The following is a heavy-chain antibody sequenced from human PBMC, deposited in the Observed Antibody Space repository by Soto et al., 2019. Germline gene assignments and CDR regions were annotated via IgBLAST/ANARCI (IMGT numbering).Heavy chain of an antibody. CDR1: GGSISSGDYY. CDR2: IYYSGST. J-gene: IGHJ4*02. CDR3: ARAGGWNGRFDY. V-gene: IGHV4-30-4*01. Sequence: PSETLSLTCTVSGGSISSGDYYWSWIRQPPGKGLEWIGYIYYSGSTYYNPSLKSRVTISVDTSKNQFSLKLSSVTAADTAVYYCARAGGWNGRFDYWGQGTLVTVSS. D-gene: IGHD1-1*01.